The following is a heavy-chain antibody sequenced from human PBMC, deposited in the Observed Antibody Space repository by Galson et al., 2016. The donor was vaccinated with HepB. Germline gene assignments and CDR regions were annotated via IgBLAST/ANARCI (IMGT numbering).Heavy chain of an antibody. V-gene: IGHV3-48*04. CDR2: ISFSSTNI. D-gene: IGHD1-26*01. CDR1: GFTFSSYG. CDR3: ARGWASYYFDY. Sequence: SLRLSCAGSGFTFSSYGMHWVRQAPGKGLEWVSYISFSSTNIHQPDSVRGRFTISRDNAKNSLYLQMNSLGAEDTAVYYCARGWASYYFDYWGQGALVTVSS. J-gene: IGHJ4*02.